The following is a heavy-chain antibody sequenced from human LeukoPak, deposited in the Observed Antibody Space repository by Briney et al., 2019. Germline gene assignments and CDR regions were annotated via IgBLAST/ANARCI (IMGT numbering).Heavy chain of an antibody. CDR2: INHSGST. Sequence: SETLSLTCAVYGGSFSGYYWSWIRQPPGKGLEWIGEINHSGSTNYNPSLKSRVTISVDTSKNQFSLKLSSVTAADTAVYYCARPYRRYCSGGSCSPRRASNDAFDIWGQGTMVTVSS. J-gene: IGHJ3*02. D-gene: IGHD2-15*01. CDR3: ARPYRRYCSGGSCSPRRASNDAFDI. V-gene: IGHV4-34*01. CDR1: GGSFSGYY.